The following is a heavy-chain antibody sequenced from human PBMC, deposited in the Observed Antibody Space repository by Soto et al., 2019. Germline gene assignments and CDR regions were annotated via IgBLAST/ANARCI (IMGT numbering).Heavy chain of an antibody. CDR2: ISGKNGNT. J-gene: IGHJ6*02. Sequence: QIQLVQSGAEVKKPGASVKVSCQASGYTFAHYDIIWVRQAPGQVLEWMGWISGKNGNTNYAQEFQVRVTLTTDTSTSTAYVELRSLTSDDTAVYYCARPWDYYYYSRDVWGQGTTVTVS. CDR3: ARPWDYYYYSRDV. D-gene: IGHD7-27*01. V-gene: IGHV1-18*04. CDR1: GYTFAHYD.